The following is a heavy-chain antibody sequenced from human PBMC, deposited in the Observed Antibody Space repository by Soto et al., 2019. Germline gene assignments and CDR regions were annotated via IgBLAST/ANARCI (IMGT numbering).Heavy chain of an antibody. Sequence: ASVKVSCKASGGTFSSYAISWVRQAPGQGLEWMGGIIPIFGTANYAQKFQGRVTITADESTSTAYMELSSLRSEDTAVYYCYEDYYDSSGTSPFDYWGQGTLVTVSS. J-gene: IGHJ4*02. CDR1: GGTFSSYA. CDR2: IIPIFGTA. D-gene: IGHD3-22*01. CDR3: YEDYYDSSGTSPFDY. V-gene: IGHV1-69*13.